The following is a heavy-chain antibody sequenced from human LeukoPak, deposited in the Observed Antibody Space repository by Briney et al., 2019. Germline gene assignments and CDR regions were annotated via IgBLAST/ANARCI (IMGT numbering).Heavy chain of an antibody. Sequence: GGSLRLSCAASGFTFSSYGMSWVRQAPGKGLEWVSSFSGSGGTTYYADSVKGRFTISRDNSKNTLYLQRNSLRAEDTAVYYCAKGRVSSNGWTFNDYWGQGTLVTVSS. J-gene: IGHJ4*02. CDR3: AKGRVSSNGWTFNDY. D-gene: IGHD3-22*01. CDR1: GFTFSSYG. CDR2: FSGSGGTT. V-gene: IGHV3-23*01.